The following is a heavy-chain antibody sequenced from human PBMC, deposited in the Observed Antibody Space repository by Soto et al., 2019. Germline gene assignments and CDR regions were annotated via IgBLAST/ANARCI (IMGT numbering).Heavy chain of an antibody. CDR1: GFTFTSYW. Sequence: GESLKISCKGSGFTFTSYWIAWVRQMPGKGLEWMGIIYPGDSDSSYSPSFQGQVTISADKSINTAYLHWSSLKASDTAIYYCAKDEGYCSTTTCSNFDYWGHGTLVTVSS. CDR3: AKDEGYCSTTTCSNFDY. J-gene: IGHJ4*01. CDR2: IYPGDSDS. D-gene: IGHD2-2*01. V-gene: IGHV5-51*01.